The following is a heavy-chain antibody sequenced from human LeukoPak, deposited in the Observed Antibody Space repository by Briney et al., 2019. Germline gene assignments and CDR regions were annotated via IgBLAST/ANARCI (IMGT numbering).Heavy chain of an antibody. D-gene: IGHD6-19*01. CDR2: ISYDGSNK. Sequence: PGGSLRLSCAASGFTFSSYAMHWVRQAPGKGLEWVAVISYDGSNKYYADSVKGRFTISRDNSKNTLYLQMNSLRAEDTAVYYCAREIPYSSGAIDYWGQGTLVTVSS. CDR1: GFTFSSYA. J-gene: IGHJ4*02. CDR3: AREIPYSSGAIDY. V-gene: IGHV3-30-3*01.